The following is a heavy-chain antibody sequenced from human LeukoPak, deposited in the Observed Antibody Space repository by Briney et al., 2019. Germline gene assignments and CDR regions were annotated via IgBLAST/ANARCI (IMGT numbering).Heavy chain of an antibody. V-gene: IGHV4-59*08. CDR1: GGSISSYY. J-gene: IGHJ4*02. D-gene: IGHD3-10*01. CDR3: ARLRIGYYGSGSYLFDY. CDR2: IYYSGST. Sequence: SETLSLTRTVSGGSISSYYWSWIRQPPGKGLEWIGYIYYSGSTNYNPSLKSRVTISVDTSKNQFSLKLSSVTAADTAVYYCARLRIGYYGSGSYLFDYWGQGTLVTVSS.